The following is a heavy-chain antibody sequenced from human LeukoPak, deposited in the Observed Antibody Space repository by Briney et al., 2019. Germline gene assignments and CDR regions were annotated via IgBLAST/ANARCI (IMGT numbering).Heavy chain of an antibody. V-gene: IGHV3-23*01. CDR2: ISGSGGST. Sequence: GGSLRLSCAASGFTFSSYAMSWVRQAPGEGLEWVSAISGSGGSTYYADSVKGRFTISRDNSKNTLYLQMNSLRAEDTAVYYCAKEFSTPLGSDYYYYYMDVWGKGTTVTVSS. J-gene: IGHJ6*03. D-gene: IGHD2/OR15-2a*01. CDR3: AKEFSTPLGSDYYYYYMDV. CDR1: GFTFSSYA.